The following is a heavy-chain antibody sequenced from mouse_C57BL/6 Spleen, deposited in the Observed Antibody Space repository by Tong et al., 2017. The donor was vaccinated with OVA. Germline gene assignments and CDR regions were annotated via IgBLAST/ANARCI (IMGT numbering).Heavy chain of an antibody. J-gene: IGHJ4*01. V-gene: IGHV5-9-3*01. Sequence: EVQLQESGGGLVKPGGSLKLSCADSGFTFSSYAMSWVRQTPEKRLEWVATISDGGSYTYYADTVKGRFTISRDNAKNTLFLQMTSLRSEDTAMYYCSRELHRMDYWGQGTSVTVSS. D-gene: IGHD2-1*01. CDR2: ISDGGSYT. CDR3: SRELHRMDY. CDR1: GFTFSSYA.